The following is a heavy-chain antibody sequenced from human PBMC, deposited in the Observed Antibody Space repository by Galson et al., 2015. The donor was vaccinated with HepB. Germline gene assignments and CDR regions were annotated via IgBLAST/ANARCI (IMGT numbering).Heavy chain of an antibody. J-gene: IGHJ4*02. V-gene: IGHV3-21*01. CDR3: ARGPDWEFDY. CDR2: FGRASPYI. Sequence: SLRLSCAASGFTFGNYTMNWFRQAPGQGLEWVSPFGRASPYIYSADPVEGRFTISRDNAKNSVFLQMSSLRVDDTAVYYCARGPDWEFDYWGQGTLVTVSS. CDR1: GFTFGNYT. D-gene: IGHD3/OR15-3a*01.